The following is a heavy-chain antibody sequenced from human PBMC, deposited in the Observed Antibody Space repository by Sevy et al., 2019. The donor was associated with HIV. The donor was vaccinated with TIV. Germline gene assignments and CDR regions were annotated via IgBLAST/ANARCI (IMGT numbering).Heavy chain of an antibody. CDR2: IYSGGST. CDR1: GFTVSSNY. V-gene: IGHV3-53*01. J-gene: IGHJ6*03. Sequence: GGSLRLSCAASGFTVSSNYMSWVRQAPGKGLEWVSVIYSGGSTYYADSVKGRFTISRDNSKNTLYLQMNSLRAEDTAVYYCARGPDMDGDRNYYYYYMDVWGKGTTVTVSS. D-gene: IGHD4-17*01. CDR3: ARGPDMDGDRNYYYYYMDV.